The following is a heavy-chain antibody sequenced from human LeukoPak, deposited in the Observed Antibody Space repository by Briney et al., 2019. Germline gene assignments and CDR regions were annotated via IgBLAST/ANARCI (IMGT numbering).Heavy chain of an antibody. J-gene: IGHJ4*02. V-gene: IGHV3-21*01. CDR1: GFTFSSYS. D-gene: IGHD2-2*01. CDR2: ISSSSSYI. CDR3: ARDRDDVVVPATLDY. Sequence: GGSLRLSCAASGFTFSSYSMNWVRQAPGKGLEWVSSISSSSSYIYYADSVRGRFTISRDNAKNSLYLQMNSLRAEDTAVYYCARDRDDVVVPATLDYWGQGTLVTVSS.